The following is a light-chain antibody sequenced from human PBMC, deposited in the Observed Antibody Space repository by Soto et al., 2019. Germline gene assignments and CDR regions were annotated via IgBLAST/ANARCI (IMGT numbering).Light chain of an antibody. CDR2: AAS. CDR1: QSISSY. Sequence: DIQMTQSPSSLSASVGDRVTITCRARQSISSYLNWYQQKPGKAPKLLIYAASSLQSGVPSRFSGSGSGTDFTLTISSLQPEDFAPYYCQQSYSTLLFTFGPGTKVDI. CDR3: QQSYSTLLFT. V-gene: IGKV1-39*01. J-gene: IGKJ3*01.